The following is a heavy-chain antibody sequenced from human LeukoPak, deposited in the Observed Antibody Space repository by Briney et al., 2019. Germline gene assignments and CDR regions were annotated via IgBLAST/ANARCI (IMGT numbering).Heavy chain of an antibody. D-gene: IGHD1-26*01. J-gene: IGHJ5*02. CDR3: AKDPGIVGATTSGWFDP. CDR2: ISGSGGST. V-gene: IGHV3-23*01. Sequence: GGSLILSCAASGFTFSSYAMSWVRQAPGKGLEWVSAISGSGGSTYYADSVKGRFTISRDNSKNTLHLQMNSLRAEDTAVYYCAKDPGIVGATTSGWFDPWGQGTLVTVSS. CDR1: GFTFSSYA.